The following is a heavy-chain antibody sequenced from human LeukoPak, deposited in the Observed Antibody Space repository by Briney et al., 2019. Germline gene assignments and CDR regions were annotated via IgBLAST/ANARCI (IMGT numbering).Heavy chain of an antibody. D-gene: IGHD6-6*01. J-gene: IGHJ4*02. CDR2: INCNSGDT. Sequence: GASVKVSCEASGYTFTGNYIHWVRQAPGEGLEWMGWINCNSGDTNYAPRFEGRVSMTRDTSINTAYMDMSMLRSDDTAVYYCARAPLAARPGYWGQGTLVTVSS. CDR3: ARAPLAARPGY. V-gene: IGHV1-2*02. CDR1: GYTFTGNY.